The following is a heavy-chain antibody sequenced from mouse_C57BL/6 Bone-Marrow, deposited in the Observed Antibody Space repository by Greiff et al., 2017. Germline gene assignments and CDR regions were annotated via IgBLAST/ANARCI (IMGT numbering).Heavy chain of an antibody. CDR1: GYTFTSYG. Sequence: VQLQQSGAELARPGASVKLSCNASGYTFTSYGISWVKQRTGQGLEWIGEIYPRSGNTYYNEKFKGKATLTADKSSSTAYMELRSLTSEDSAVYFCALLFYYAMDYWGQGTSVTVSS. CDR2: IYPRSGNT. D-gene: IGHD2-10*01. CDR3: ALLFYYAMDY. V-gene: IGHV1-81*01. J-gene: IGHJ4*01.